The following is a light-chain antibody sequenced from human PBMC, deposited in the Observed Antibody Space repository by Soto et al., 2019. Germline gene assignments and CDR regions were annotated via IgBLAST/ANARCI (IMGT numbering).Light chain of an antibody. V-gene: IGLV2-14*01. CDR1: SSDIGGYYY. CDR2: QVT. CDR3: TSYSSSSTFYV. Sequence: LTQPASVSGSPGQSITISCTGTSSDIGGYYYVSWYQHHPGKAPKLMIYQVTNRPSGVSHRFSGSKSGNTASLTISGLQAEDEADYYCTSYSSSSTFYVFGPGTKVTVL. J-gene: IGLJ1*01.